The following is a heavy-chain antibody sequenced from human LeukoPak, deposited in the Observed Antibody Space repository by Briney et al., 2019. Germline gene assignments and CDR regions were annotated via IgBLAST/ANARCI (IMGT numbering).Heavy chain of an antibody. V-gene: IGHV4-59*11. Sequence: PSETLSLTCTVSGGSISSHYWSWIRQPPGKGLEWIGYIYYSGSPNYNPSLKSRVTISVDTSKNQFSLKLSSVTAADTAVYYCAREGGSSSWYRWFDPWGQGTLVTVSS. CDR1: GGSISSHY. CDR3: AREGGSSSWYRWFDP. J-gene: IGHJ5*02. CDR2: IYYSGSP. D-gene: IGHD6-13*01.